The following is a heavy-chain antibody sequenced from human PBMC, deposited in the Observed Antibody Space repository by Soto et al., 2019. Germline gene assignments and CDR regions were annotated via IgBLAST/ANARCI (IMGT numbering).Heavy chain of an antibody. CDR2: INPNSGAT. CDR3: AREGGDIVQMVYALPWY. V-gene: IGHV1-2*02. D-gene: IGHD2-8*01. CDR1: GYTFTDYY. J-gene: IGHJ4*02. Sequence: GASVKVSCKASGYTFTDYYMHRVRQAPGQGLEWMGWINPNSGATSYAQRFQGRVTMTRDTSISTAYMELSRLTSDDTAVYYCAREGGDIVQMVYALPWYWGQGTLVTVSS.